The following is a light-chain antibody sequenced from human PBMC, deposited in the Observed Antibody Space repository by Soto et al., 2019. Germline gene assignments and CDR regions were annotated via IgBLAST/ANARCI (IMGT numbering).Light chain of an antibody. J-gene: IGLJ1*01. CDR3: QSYDNSLSVLYV. CDR1: RSNIGAGYD. Sequence: QSVLTQPPSVSGAPGQRVTISCTGSRSNIGAGYDVHWYQQLPGTAPKLLIYGNNNRPSGVPDRFSGSKSGTSASLAITGLQAEDEADYYCQSYDNSLSVLYVFGTGTKLTVL. V-gene: IGLV1-40*01. CDR2: GNN.